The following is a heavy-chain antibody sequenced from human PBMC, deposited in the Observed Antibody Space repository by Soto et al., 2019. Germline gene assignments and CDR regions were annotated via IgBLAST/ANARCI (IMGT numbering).Heavy chain of an antibody. J-gene: IGHJ6*02. Sequence: QVQVVQSGDEVKETGASVRVSCKTSGYSFTAYGISCVRQAPGQGLEWMGWISCYNGKTKYAQKVQGRVTMTTDTSTSTAYMEVRCLRSNATAIYYCARDAPPPELRYLEWHNYDYNGMDVWGQGPTVTV. CDR3: ARDAPPPELRYLEWHNYDYNGMDV. CDR1: GYSFTAYG. D-gene: IGHD3-3*01. CDR2: ISCYNGKT. V-gene: IGHV1-18*01.